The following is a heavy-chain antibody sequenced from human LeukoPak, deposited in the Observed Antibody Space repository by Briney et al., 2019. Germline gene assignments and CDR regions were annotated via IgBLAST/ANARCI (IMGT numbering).Heavy chain of an antibody. D-gene: IGHD6-19*01. Sequence: GGSLRLSCAASGFTFSSYGMHWVRQAPGKGLEWVAFIRYDGSNKYYADSVEGRFTISRDNSKNTLYLQMNSLRAEDTAVYYCAKDRGSGWHGEYFQHWGQGTLVTVSS. J-gene: IGHJ1*01. CDR2: IRYDGSNK. CDR1: GFTFSSYG. CDR3: AKDRGSGWHGEYFQH. V-gene: IGHV3-30*02.